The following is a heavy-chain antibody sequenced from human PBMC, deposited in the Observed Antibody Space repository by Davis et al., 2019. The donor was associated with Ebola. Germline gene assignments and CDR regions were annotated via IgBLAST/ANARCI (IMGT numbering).Heavy chain of an antibody. CDR2: ISSSSSYI. CDR1: GFTFSSYS. CDR3: ARSYSGYDQSYYGMDV. V-gene: IGHV3-21*01. D-gene: IGHD5-12*01. J-gene: IGHJ6*02. Sequence: GESLKISCAASGFTFSSYSMNWVRQAPGKGLEWVSSISSSSSYIYYADSVKGRFTISRDNAKNSLYLQMNSLRAEDTAVYYCARSYSGYDQSYYGMDVWGQGTTVTVSS.